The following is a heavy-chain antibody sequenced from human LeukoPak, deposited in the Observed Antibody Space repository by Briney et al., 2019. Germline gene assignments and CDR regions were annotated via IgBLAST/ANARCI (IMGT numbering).Heavy chain of an antibody. Sequence: GGSLRLSCAASGFTFSSYSMNWVRQAPGKGLDYVATITGSGSSTYYAKSVKGRFTVPRDNSKNTVYLQMNSLRGDDTAIYYCAKDGQTGEWELEHWGQGTLVTVSS. D-gene: IGHD7-27*01. V-gene: IGHV3-23*01. J-gene: IGHJ1*01. CDR3: AKDGQTGEWELEH. CDR1: GFTFSSYS. CDR2: ITGSGSST.